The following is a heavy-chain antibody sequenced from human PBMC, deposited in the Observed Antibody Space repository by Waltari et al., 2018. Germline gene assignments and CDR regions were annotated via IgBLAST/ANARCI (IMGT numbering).Heavy chain of an antibody. V-gene: IGHV4-4*02. Sequence: QLQLQESGPGLVQPSGTLSLTCAVSGDSASTPYLWNWVRQPPGKGLEWIGQVHGSTGRTNYNPSFASRVTVSLDTYNNQCSLKLTYATAADTAVYYCARDRGRGLYLDTWGPGTLVTVSP. CDR3: ARDRGRGLYLDT. CDR2: VHGSTGRT. D-gene: IGHD2-15*01. J-gene: IGHJ4*02. CDR1: GDSASTPYL.